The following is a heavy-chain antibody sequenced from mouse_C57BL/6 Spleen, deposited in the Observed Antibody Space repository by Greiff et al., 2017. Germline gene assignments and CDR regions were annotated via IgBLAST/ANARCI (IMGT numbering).Heavy chain of an antibody. J-gene: IGHJ1*03. V-gene: IGHV3-6*01. D-gene: IGHD1-1*01. CDR2: ISYDGSN. Sequence: EVKLQESGPGLVKPSQSLSLTCSVTGYSITSGYYWNWIRQFPGNKLEWMGYISYDGSNNYNPSLKNRISITRDTSKNQFFLKLNSVTTEDTATYYCARSHYYGSSYRYFDVWGTGTTVTVSS. CDR3: ARSHYYGSSYRYFDV. CDR1: GYSITSGYY.